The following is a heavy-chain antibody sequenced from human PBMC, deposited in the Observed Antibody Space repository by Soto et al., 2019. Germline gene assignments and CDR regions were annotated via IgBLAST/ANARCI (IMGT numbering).Heavy chain of an antibody. D-gene: IGHD2-15*01. J-gene: IGHJ6*02. V-gene: IGHV3-53*01. Sequence: GGSLRLSCAASGFTVSSNYMSWVRQAPGKGLERVSVIYSGGSTYYADSVKGRFTISRDNSKNTLYLQMNSLRAEDTAVYYCARDLKWSSWDYYYSYGMEVWGQGTTVTVSS. CDR3: ARDLKWSSWDYYYSYGMEV. CDR2: IYSGGST. CDR1: GFTVSSNY.